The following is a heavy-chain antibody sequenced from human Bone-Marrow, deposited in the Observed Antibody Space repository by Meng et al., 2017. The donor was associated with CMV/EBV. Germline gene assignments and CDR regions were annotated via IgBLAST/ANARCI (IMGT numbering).Heavy chain of an antibody. CDR3: ARDGDWLPLLFDP. Sequence: GGSLRLSCAASGFTFSRYWMHWVRQAPGKGLEWVSSISGDSTYIFYKDSLKGRFTISRDNAKNSLYLQMNSLRVEDTGVYYCARDGDWLPLLFDPRGQGALVTVSS. CDR2: ISGDSTYI. D-gene: IGHD2-15*01. J-gene: IGHJ5*02. CDR1: GFTFSRYW. V-gene: IGHV3-21*01.